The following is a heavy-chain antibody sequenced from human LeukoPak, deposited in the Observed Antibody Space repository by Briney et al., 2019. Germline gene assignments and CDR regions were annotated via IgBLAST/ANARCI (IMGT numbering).Heavy chain of an antibody. CDR3: ATSGYSSSWTLDP. CDR2: MYHSGST. V-gene: IGHV4-30-2*01. CDR1: GGSITTGGYS. Sequence: SQTLSLTCAVSGGSITTGGYSWSWIRQPPGKGLEWIGSMYHSGSTYYNPSLSSRVTISVDRSKNQFSLRLSSVTAAGTAVYYCATSGYSSSWTLDPWGQGTLVTVSS. J-gene: IGHJ5*02. D-gene: IGHD6-13*01.